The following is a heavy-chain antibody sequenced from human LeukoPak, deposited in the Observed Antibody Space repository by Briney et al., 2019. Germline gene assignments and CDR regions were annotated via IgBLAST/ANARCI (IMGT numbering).Heavy chain of an antibody. V-gene: IGHV3-23*01. D-gene: IGHD3-9*01. CDR2: ISGSGGST. J-gene: IGHJ4*02. CDR1: GFTFSSYA. CDR3: AKWGDYDVLTGYYVSDY. Sequence: QPGGSLRLSCAASGFTFSSYAMSWVRQAPGKGLEWVSAISGSGGSTYYADSVKGRFTISRDNSKNTVFLQMNSLRAEDTAVYYCAKWGDYDVLTGYYVSDYWGQGTLVTVSS.